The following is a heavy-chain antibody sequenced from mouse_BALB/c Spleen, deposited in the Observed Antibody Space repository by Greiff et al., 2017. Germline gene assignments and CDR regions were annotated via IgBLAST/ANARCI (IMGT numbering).Heavy chain of an antibody. D-gene: IGHD1-2*01. CDR1: GFNIKDTY. V-gene: IGHV14-3*02. CDR3: ARTTATFYAMDY. CDR2: IDPANGNT. Sequence: VQLQQSGAELVKPGASVKLSCTASGFNIKDTYMHWVKQRPEQGLEWIGRIDPANGNTKYDPKFQGKATITADTSSNTAYLQLSSLTSEDTAVYYCARTTATFYAMDYWGQGTSVTVSS. J-gene: IGHJ4*01.